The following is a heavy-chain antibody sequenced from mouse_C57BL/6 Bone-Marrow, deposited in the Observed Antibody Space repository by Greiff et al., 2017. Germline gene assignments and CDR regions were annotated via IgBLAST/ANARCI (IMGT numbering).Heavy chain of an antibody. CDR2: ISDGGSYT. CDR1: GFTFSSYA. D-gene: IGHD1-1*01. J-gene: IGHJ2*01. CDR3: AREGLSTTPFDY. Sequence: EVKLVESGGGLVKPGGSLKLSCAASGFTFSSYAMSWVRQTPEKRLEWVATISDGGSYTYYPDNVKGRFTISRDNAKNNLYLQMSHLKSEDTAMYYCAREGLSTTPFDYWGQGTTLTVSS. V-gene: IGHV5-4*01.